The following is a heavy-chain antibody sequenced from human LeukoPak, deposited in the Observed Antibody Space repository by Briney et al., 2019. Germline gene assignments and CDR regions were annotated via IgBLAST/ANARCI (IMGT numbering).Heavy chain of an antibody. D-gene: IGHD5-18*01. CDR2: TYYRSKWYN. Sequence: SQTLSLTCAISGDSVSSNTASWNWIRQSPSRGLEWLGRTYYRSKWYNDYEVSVKSRITINPDTSKNQVSLQLNSVTPEDAAVYYCAREEAGSYAFAYWGQGTLVTVSS. J-gene: IGHJ4*02. CDR1: GDSVSSNTAS. CDR3: AREEAGSYAFAY. V-gene: IGHV6-1*01.